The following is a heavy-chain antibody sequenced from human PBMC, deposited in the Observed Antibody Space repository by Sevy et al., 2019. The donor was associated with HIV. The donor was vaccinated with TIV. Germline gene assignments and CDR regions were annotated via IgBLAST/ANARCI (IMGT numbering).Heavy chain of an antibody. CDR2: IHDSGNT. Sequence: SETLSLTCTVSAGSISSYYWSWIRQPPGKGLEWIAYIHDSGNTNYNPSLKSRVTISIDTSKNQFSLKLSSVTAADTALYYCARAPPVRSGDDSLNWFDPWVQGTLVTVSS. CDR1: AGSISSYY. D-gene: IGHD5-12*01. V-gene: IGHV4-59*01. J-gene: IGHJ5*02. CDR3: ARAPPVRSGDDSLNWFDP.